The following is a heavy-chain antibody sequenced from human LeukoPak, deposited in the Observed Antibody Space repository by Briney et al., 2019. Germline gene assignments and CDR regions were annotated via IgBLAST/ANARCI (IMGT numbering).Heavy chain of an antibody. V-gene: IGHV3-48*04. J-gene: IGHJ4*02. CDR1: GFTLKTYG. CDR3: ARERSTPQHYFDY. Sequence: PAGSLRLSCAVSGFTLKTYGMNWVRQAPGKGLEWIAQISSYGSGIYYADSVKGRFTISRDNAKNSLYLQMNSLGADDTAVYYCARERSTPQHYFDYWGRGTLVTVSS. D-gene: IGHD2-2*01. CDR2: ISSYGSGI.